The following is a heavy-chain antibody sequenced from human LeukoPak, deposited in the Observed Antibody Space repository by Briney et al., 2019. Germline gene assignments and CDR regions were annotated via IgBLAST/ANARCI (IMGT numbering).Heavy chain of an antibody. D-gene: IGHD4-23*01. J-gene: IGHJ4*02. CDR1: GGSISSYY. Sequence: PSETLSLTCTVSGGSISSYYWSWVRQPPGKGVEWIGYIYYSGSTNYNPSLKSRVTISVHTSKNQFSLKLSSVTAADTAVYYCARESGGNSIDYWGQGTLVTVSS. CDR3: ARESGGNSIDY. CDR2: IYYSGST. V-gene: IGHV4-59*01.